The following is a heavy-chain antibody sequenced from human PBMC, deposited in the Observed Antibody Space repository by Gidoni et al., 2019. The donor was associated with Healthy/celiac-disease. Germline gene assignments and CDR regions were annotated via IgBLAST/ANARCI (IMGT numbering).Heavy chain of an antibody. V-gene: IGHV3-21*01. CDR3: ARGITAAGTIYGWFDP. CDR2: ISSSSSYI. Sequence: EVQLVESGGGLVKPGGSLRLSCAASGFTFSSYSMNWVRQAPGKGLEWVSSISSSSSYIYYADSVKGRFTISRDNAKNSLYLQMNSLRAEDTAVYYCARGITAAGTIYGWFDPWGQGTLVTVSS. CDR1: GFTFSSYS. J-gene: IGHJ5*02. D-gene: IGHD6-13*01.